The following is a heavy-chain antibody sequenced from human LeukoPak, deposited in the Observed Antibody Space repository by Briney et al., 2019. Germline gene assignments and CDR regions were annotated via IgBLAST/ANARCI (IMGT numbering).Heavy chain of an antibody. CDR3: ARDPRPKIQYYYRDV. J-gene: IGHJ6*03. CDR1: GFSLSNYG. Sequence: PGGSLRLSCAASGFSLSNYGMHWVRQAPGKGLEWVAALLYDGNTKHYADSVKGRFTISRDISKNTFYLQMNSLTAEDTAVYYCARDPRPKIQYYYRDVWGKGTTVAVSS. V-gene: IGHV3-33*01. CDR2: LLYDGNTK.